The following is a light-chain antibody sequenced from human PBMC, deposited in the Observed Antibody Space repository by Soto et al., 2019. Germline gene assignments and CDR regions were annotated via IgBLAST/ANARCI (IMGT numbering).Light chain of an antibody. V-gene: IGKV1-5*01. J-gene: IGKJ2*01. Sequence: DIPMTQSPSTLSASVGDRATITCRSSQTISSWLAWHQQKSGRAPKLLIYDASSLEGGVPSRFSGSGSGTEFTLTISSLQADGFATYYCQQYSADPYTFGQGTKVEI. CDR1: QTISSW. CDR3: QQYSADPYT. CDR2: DAS.